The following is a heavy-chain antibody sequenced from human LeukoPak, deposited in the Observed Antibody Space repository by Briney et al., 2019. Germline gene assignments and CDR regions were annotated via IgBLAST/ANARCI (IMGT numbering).Heavy chain of an antibody. CDR1: GFTFSSYG. CDR3: ANGEVYYYDSSGYYSGNY. CDR2: IRYDGSNK. Sequence: GGSLRLSCAASGFTFSSYGMHWVRQAPGKGLEWVAFIRYDGSNKYYADSVKGRFTISRDNSKNTLYLQMNSLRAEDPAVYYCANGEVYYYDSSGYYSGNYWGQGTLVTVSS. D-gene: IGHD3-22*01. V-gene: IGHV3-30*02. J-gene: IGHJ4*02.